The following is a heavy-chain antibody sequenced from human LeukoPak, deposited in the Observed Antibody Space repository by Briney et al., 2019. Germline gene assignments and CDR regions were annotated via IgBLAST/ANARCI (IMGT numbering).Heavy chain of an antibody. CDR2: ISYDGSNK. J-gene: IGHJ5*02. Sequence: GRSLRLSCAASGFTFSSYGMHWVRQAPGKGLEWVAVISYDGSNKYYADSVKGRLTISRDNSKNTLYLQMNSLRAEDRAVYYCAKDPGGCTNGVCSEEGLFDPWGQGTLVTVSS. CDR1: GFTFSSYG. V-gene: IGHV3-30*18. CDR3: AKDPGGCTNGVCSEEGLFDP. D-gene: IGHD2-8*01.